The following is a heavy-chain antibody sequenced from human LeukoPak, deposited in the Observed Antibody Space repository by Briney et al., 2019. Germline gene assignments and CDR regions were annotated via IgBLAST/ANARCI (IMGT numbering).Heavy chain of an antibody. CDR3: LAAAGTIG. Sequence: GGSLRLSCAAAGFTFSSYWMHWVRQAPGKGLVWVSRVNNDGSTTSYADSVRGRFTISRDNTKNTLHLQMNSLRAEDTAVYFCLAAAGTIGWGQGTLVTVSS. V-gene: IGHV3-74*01. D-gene: IGHD6-13*01. CDR2: VNNDGSTT. J-gene: IGHJ4*02. CDR1: GFTFSSYW.